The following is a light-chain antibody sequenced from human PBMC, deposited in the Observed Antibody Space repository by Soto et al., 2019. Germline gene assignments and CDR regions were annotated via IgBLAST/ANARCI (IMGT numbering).Light chain of an antibody. Sequence: EIVLTQSPATLSLSPGERATLSCRASQSVSSYLAWYQQKPGQAPRLLIYDASNRATGIPDRFSGSGSGTDFTLTISRLEPEDFAVYYCQQHGSSPITFGQGTRLEI. V-gene: IGKV3-20*01. CDR1: QSVSSY. CDR2: DAS. CDR3: QQHGSSPIT. J-gene: IGKJ5*01.